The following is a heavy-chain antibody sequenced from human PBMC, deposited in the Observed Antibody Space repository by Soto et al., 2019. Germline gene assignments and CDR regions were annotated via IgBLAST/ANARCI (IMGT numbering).Heavy chain of an antibody. D-gene: IGHD6-13*01. V-gene: IGHV1-2*04. CDR3: ARESKARAAAGDYFDY. CDR1: GYTFTGYY. CDR2: INPNSGGT. Sequence: GASVKVSCKASGYTFTGYYMHWVRQAPGQGLEWMGWINPNSGGTNYAQKFQGWVTMTRDTSISTAYMELSRLRSDDTAVYYCARESKARAAAGDYFDYWGQGTLVTVSS. J-gene: IGHJ4*02.